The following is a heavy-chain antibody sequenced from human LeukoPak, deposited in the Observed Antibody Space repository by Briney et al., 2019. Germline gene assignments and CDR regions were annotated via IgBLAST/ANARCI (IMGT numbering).Heavy chain of an antibody. Sequence: GSLRLSCVASGFIFSDYSMDWVRQPPGKGLEWIGEIYHSGSTNYNPSLKSRVTISVGNSKNQFPLKMSSMTAADTAVYYCARAGWYTLDNWGQGTLVTVSS. CDR3: ARAGWYTLDN. CDR2: IYHSGST. J-gene: IGHJ4*02. CDR1: GFIFSDYS. V-gene: IGHV4-4*02. D-gene: IGHD2-15*01.